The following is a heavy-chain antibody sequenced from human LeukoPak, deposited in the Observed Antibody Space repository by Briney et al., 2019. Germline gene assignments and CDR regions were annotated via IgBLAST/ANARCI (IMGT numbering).Heavy chain of an antibody. V-gene: IGHV4-61*02. D-gene: IGHD3-22*01. Sequence: PSQTLSLTCTVSGGSISSGSYYWSWIRQPAGKGLEWIGRIYTSGSTNYNPSLKSRVTISVDTSKNQFSLKLSSMTAADTAVYYCARAWKYYYDSSGYDTWGQGTLVTVSS. CDR1: GGSISSGSYY. CDR2: IYTSGST. J-gene: IGHJ5*02. CDR3: ARAWKYYYDSSGYDT.